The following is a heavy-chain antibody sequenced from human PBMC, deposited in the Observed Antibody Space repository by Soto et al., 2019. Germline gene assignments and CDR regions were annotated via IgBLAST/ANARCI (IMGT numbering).Heavy chain of an antibody. Sequence: EVQLLESGGGLVQPGGSLRLSCAASGFSFTSYAMSWVRQAPGMGLEWVSAISGSGGSTYYADSVKGRFTISRDNSKNTLYLQMNSLRAGDTALYYCAKVGPRWELYHWYFDPWGRGTLVTVSS. D-gene: IGHD1-26*01. CDR2: ISGSGGST. J-gene: IGHJ2*01. CDR1: GFSFTSYA. CDR3: AKVGPRWELYHWYFDP. V-gene: IGHV3-23*01.